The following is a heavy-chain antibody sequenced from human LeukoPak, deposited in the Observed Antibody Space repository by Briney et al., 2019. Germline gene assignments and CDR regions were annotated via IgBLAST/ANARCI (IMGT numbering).Heavy chain of an antibody. J-gene: IGHJ4*02. V-gene: IGHV1-18*01. CDR3: ARESLRFGQHPGQGKD. CDR2: ISAYNGNT. CDR1: GYTFTSYG. Sequence: ASVKVSCKASGYTFTSYGISWVRQAPGQGLEWMGWISAYNGNTNYAQKLQGRVTMTTDTSTSPAYMELRSLRSDDTAVYYCARESLRFGQHPGQGKDWGQGPLVTVSS. D-gene: IGHD3/OR15-3a*01.